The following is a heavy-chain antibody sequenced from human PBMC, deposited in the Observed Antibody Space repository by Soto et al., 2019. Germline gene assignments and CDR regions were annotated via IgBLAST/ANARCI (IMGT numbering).Heavy chain of an antibody. CDR1: GFTFSSYA. D-gene: IGHD3-22*01. V-gene: IGHV3-23*01. Sequence: PGGSLRLSCAASGFTFSSYAMGWVRQAPGKGLEWVSAISGSGGSTYYADSVKGRLTISRDNSKNTLYLQMNSLRAEDTAVYYCANTDLLLPGYFDYWGQGTLVTVSS. CDR3: ANTDLLLPGYFDY. J-gene: IGHJ4*02. CDR2: ISGSGGST.